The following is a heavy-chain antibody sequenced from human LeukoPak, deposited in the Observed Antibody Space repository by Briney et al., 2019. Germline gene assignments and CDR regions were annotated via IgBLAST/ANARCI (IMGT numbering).Heavy chain of an antibody. CDR2: MNPNSGNT. Sequence: ASVKVSCKASGYTFTSYDINWVRQATGQGLEWMGWMNPNSGNTGYAQKFQGRVTMTRNTSISTAYMELSSLRSEDTAVYYCARGGMWGPAARYYFDYWGQGTLVTVSS. CDR3: ARGGMWGPAARYYFDY. CDR1: GYTFTSYD. V-gene: IGHV1-8*01. D-gene: IGHD2-2*01. J-gene: IGHJ4*02.